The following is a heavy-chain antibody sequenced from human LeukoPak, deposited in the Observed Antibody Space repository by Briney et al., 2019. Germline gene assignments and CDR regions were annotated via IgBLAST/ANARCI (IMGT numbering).Heavy chain of an antibody. D-gene: IGHD6-19*01. J-gene: IGHJ4*02. CDR2: INPNSGGT. V-gene: IGHV1-2*06. Sequence: ASVKVSCKASGYTFTGYYMHWVRQAPGQGLEWMGRINPNSGGTNYAQKFQGRVTMTRDTSISTAYMELSRLRSDDTAVYYCARAWAGTNNFDYWGQGTLVTVSS. CDR3: ARAWAGTNNFDY. CDR1: GYTFTGYY.